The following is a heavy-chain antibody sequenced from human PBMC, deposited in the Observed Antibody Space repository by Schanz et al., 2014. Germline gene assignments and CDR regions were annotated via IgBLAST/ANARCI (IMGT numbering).Heavy chain of an antibody. CDR2: ISAYNGNT. D-gene: IGHD3-3*01. Sequence: QVQLVQSGAEVKKPGASVRVSCKASGYTFTTYAMSWVRQAPGQGLEWMGWISAYNGNTKYPQNRQGRVTMTTDTTTSTIYMELRSLRSDDTAVYYCARSAGRDFWSGYYTRFDYGGQGTLVTSSS. CDR3: ARSAGRDFWSGYYTRFDY. CDR1: GYTFTTYA. V-gene: IGHV1-18*01. J-gene: IGHJ4*02.